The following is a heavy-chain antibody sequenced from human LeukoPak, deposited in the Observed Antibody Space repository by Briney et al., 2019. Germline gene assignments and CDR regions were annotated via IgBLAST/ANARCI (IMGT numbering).Heavy chain of an antibody. Sequence: PGGSLRLSCAASGFTFSSYSMNWVRQAPGKGLEWVSYISSGSSTIYYADSVKGRFTISRDNAKNSLYLQMNSLRAEDTAVYYCVRAVSVSSYYFDCWGQGTLVTVSS. CDR2: ISSGSSTI. D-gene: IGHD5/OR15-5a*01. CDR1: GFTFSSYS. CDR3: VRAVSVSSYYFDC. V-gene: IGHV3-48*04. J-gene: IGHJ4*02.